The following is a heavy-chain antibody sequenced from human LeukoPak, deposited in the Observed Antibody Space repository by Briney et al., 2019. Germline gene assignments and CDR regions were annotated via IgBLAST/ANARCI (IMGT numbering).Heavy chain of an antibody. J-gene: IGHJ4*02. V-gene: IGHV1-58*02. D-gene: IGHD3-10*01. CDR3: AADSGYYGSGTHTPDY. CDR2: IVVGSGTT. Sequence: SVKVSFKASGFTFTYSAMQWVRQARGQRLEWIGWIVVGSGTTNYAQKFQERVTITRDMSTSTVYMELSSLRSEDTAVYYCAADSGYYGSGTHTPDYWGQGTLVTVSS. CDR1: GFTFTYSA.